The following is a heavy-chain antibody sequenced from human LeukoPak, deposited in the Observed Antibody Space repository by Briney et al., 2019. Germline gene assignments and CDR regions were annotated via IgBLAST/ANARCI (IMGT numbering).Heavy chain of an antibody. CDR1: GFTFRRYG. J-gene: IGHJ4*02. CDR3: ARAAAAGTDYFEY. D-gene: IGHD6-13*01. V-gene: IGHV3-33*01. Sequence: GGSLRLSCAASGFTFRRYGMHCVPDAPGKGREWVADIWYDGSNKYYADSVKGRFTISRDNSKNTLYLQMNSLRAEDTAVYYCARAAAAGTDYFEYWGERTLGTVSS. CDR2: IWYDGSNK.